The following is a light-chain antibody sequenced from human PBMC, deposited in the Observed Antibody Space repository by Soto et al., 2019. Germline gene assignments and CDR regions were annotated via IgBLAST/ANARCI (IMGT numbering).Light chain of an antibody. CDR3: QQYHSIPFT. Sequence: DIVMTQSPDSLAVPLGERATINCKSSQSVLYTSNNKNYLAWYQQKPGQSPKLLFYWASTREYGVPDRFSGSGSGTDFTLTISSLQAEDVSVYYCQQYHSIPFTFGPGTKVEIK. CDR1: QSVLYTSNNKNY. J-gene: IGKJ3*01. V-gene: IGKV4-1*01. CDR2: WAS.